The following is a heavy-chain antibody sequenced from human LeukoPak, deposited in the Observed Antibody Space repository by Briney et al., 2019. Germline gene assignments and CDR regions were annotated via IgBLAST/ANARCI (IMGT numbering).Heavy chain of an antibody. CDR2: IYYSGST. V-gene: IGHV4-59*01. CDR1: GGSIRSYY. Sequence: PSETLALTCTVSGGSIRSYYWRWIRQPPGKGGEWVGDIYYSGSTNYHPSLKSRVTISVDTSKNQFSLQLSSVTAADPAVYYCARERGDRAGYFDLWGRGTLVTVSS. D-gene: IGHD4-17*01. CDR3: ARERGDRAGYFDL. J-gene: IGHJ2*01.